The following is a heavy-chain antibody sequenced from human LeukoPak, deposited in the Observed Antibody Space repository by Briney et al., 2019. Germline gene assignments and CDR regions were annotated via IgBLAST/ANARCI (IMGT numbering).Heavy chain of an antibody. CDR1: GVSISSYY. CDR3: ARVLWYFDL. CDR2: ISNSGST. V-gene: IGHV4-59*12. J-gene: IGHJ2*01. Sequence: SETLSLTCTVSGVSISSYYWSWLRQPPGKGLEWIGYISNSGSTNYNPSLKSRVTISVDTSKNQFSLKLSSVTAADTAVYYCARVLWYFDLWGRGTLVTVSS.